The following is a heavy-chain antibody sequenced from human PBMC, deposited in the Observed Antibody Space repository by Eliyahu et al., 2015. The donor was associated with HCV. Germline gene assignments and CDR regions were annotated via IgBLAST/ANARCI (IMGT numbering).Heavy chain of an antibody. CDR2: MSTRGSTI. CDR1: GXTFSSYE. D-gene: IGHD3-10*01. J-gene: IGHJ4*02. V-gene: IGHV3-48*03. CDR3: ARGSNMWSYYFDH. Sequence: EVQLVESGGGLVQPGGSLRLSXAASGXTFSSYEINWVRQAPGKGLEWISYMSTRGSTIYYADSVKGRFTISRDNAKNSLYLQMDSLRAEDTAVYYCARGSNMWSYYFDHWGQGTLVTVSS.